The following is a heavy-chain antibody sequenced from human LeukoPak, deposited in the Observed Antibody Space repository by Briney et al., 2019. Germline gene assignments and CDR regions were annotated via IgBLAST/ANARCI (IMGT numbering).Heavy chain of an antibody. V-gene: IGHV3-30*18. J-gene: IGHJ4*02. CDR3: AKISWNDAYFDY. CDR1: GFTFSSYG. Sequence: TGGSLRLSCAASGFTFSSYGMHWVRQAPGKGLEWVAVISYDGSNKYYVDSVKGRFTISRDNSKNTLYLQMNSLRAEDTAVYYCAKISWNDAYFDYWGQGTLVTVSS. D-gene: IGHD1-1*01. CDR2: ISYDGSNK.